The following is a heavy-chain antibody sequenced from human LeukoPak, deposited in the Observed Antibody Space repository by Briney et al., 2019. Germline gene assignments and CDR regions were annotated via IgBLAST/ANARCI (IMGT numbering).Heavy chain of an antibody. Sequence: SETLSLTCTVSGGSIRSYYWSWIRQPPGKGLEWIGYIYYSGSTDYNPSLKSRVTISVDMSKNQFSLKLTSVTPADTAVYYCARGSSLYDPWGQGTLVTVSS. V-gene: IGHV4-59*01. CDR1: GGSIRSYY. CDR3: ARGSSLYDP. J-gene: IGHJ5*02. CDR2: IYYSGST.